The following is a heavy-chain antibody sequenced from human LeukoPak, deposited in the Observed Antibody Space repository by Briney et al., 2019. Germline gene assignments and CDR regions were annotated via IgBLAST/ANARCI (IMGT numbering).Heavy chain of an antibody. D-gene: IGHD3-22*01. Sequence: PGGSLRLSCEASEFTFSSYWMHWVRQAPGKGLVWVSRINSDGRTTIYADSVKGRFTISRDNAKNTLYLQMNSLRAEDTAAYYCAREGYYDSSGYSIRFSYWGQGTLVTVSS. J-gene: IGHJ4*02. CDR2: INSDGRTT. CDR1: EFTFSSYW. CDR3: AREGYYDSSGYSIRFSY. V-gene: IGHV3-74*01.